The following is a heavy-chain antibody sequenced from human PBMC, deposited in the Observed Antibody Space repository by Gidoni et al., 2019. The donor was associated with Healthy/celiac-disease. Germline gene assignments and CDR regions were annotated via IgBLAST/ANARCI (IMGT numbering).Heavy chain of an antibody. V-gene: IGHV3-23*01. J-gene: IGHJ6*02. CDR2: ISGSGGST. Sequence: EVQLLESGGGLVQPGGSLRLSCAASGFPFRSYAMSWVRQAQGKGLEWVSAISGSGGSTYYADSVKGRFTISRDNSKNTLYLQMNSLRAEDTAVYYCAKGDTPLFYYYYGMDVWGQGTTVTVSS. D-gene: IGHD5-18*01. CDR1: GFPFRSYA. CDR3: AKGDTPLFYYYYGMDV.